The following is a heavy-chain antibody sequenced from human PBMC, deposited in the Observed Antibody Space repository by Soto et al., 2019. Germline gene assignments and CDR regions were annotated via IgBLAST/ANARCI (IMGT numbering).Heavy chain of an antibody. D-gene: IGHD1-26*01. CDR1: GFTFSSYA. Sequence: EGSLRLSCAASGFTFSSYAMSWVRQAPGKGLEWVSAISGSGGSTYYADSVKGRFTISRDNSKNTLYLQMNNLSAEDTAVYHCAKNQGVELVPLATVDWFDPWGQGSVVTVSS. V-gene: IGHV3-23*01. CDR3: AKNQGVELVPLATVDWFDP. J-gene: IGHJ5*02. CDR2: ISGSGGST.